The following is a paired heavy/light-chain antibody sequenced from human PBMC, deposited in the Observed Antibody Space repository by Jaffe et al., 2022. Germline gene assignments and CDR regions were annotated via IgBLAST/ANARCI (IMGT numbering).Light chain of an antibody. Sequence: DIVMTQSPLSLAVTPGEPASISCRSSQSLLHSNGYNFLDWYLQKPGQSPQLLIYLGSNRASGVPDRFSGSGSGTDFTLKISRVEAEDVGVYYCMQALQTPLTFGGGTKVEIK. V-gene: IGKV2-28*01. CDR3: MQALQTPLT. CDR2: LGS. J-gene: IGKJ4*01. CDR1: QSLLHSNGYNF.
Heavy chain of an antibody. Sequence: QVQLQESGPGLVKPSETLSLTCSVSGASITPYYWSWIRQPPGKGLEWIGYIYFSGSTTSNPSLKSRVTLSMDTSKNHFSLRLNSVTAADTAIYYCARGLTGHIAHFDYWGQGTLVTVSS. CDR2: IYFSGST. V-gene: IGHV4-59*01. CDR3: ARGLTGHIAHFDY. J-gene: IGHJ4*02. D-gene: IGHD7-27*01. CDR1: GASITPYY.